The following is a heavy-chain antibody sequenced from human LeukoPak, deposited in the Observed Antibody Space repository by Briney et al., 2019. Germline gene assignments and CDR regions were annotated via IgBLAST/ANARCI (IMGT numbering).Heavy chain of an antibody. CDR3: AKGIGRPRSNIAKYYFDY. V-gene: IGHV3-33*06. CDR1: GFSFRDFG. Sequence: PGGSLRLSCAASGFSFRDFGMHWVRQAPGKGLEWLAIIWYDGSIKYYADSVKGRFTISRDNSKNTLYLQMNSLRAEDTAVYYCAKGIGRPRSNIAKYYFDYWGQGTLVTVSS. CDR2: IWYDGSIK. J-gene: IGHJ4*02. D-gene: IGHD5-12*01.